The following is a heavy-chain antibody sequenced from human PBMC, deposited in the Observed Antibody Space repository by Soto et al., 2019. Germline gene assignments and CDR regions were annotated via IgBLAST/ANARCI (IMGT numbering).Heavy chain of an antibody. CDR2: INHSGST. CDR3: ARATGMYIDY. CDR1: GGSFSGYY. V-gene: IGHV4-34*01. J-gene: IGHJ4*02. Sequence: ETLSLTCAVYGGSFSGYYWNWIRQPPGKGLEWIGEINHSGSTNYNPSLKSRVTISVDTSKNQFSLKLSSVTAADTCVYYCARATGMYIDYRGQGPLVSVYS.